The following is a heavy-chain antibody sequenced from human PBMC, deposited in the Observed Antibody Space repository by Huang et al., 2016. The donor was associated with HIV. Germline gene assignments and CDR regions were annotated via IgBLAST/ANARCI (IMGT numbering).Heavy chain of an antibody. D-gene: IGHD2-21*01. Sequence: QVQLVQSGAEVKKPGASVKVSCKASGYVFAGYYLHWVRQAPGQGLEWMGGINPDSGETNYAQDFQGRVSMTRDTSIRTAYIEVKRLKSDDTAVYYCAKDLLETFRSIYGDYYYGVDAWGQGTAVTVSS. CDR1: GYVFAGYY. J-gene: IGHJ6*02. CDR2: INPDSGET. V-gene: IGHV1-2*02. CDR3: AKDLLETFRSIYGDYYYGVDA.